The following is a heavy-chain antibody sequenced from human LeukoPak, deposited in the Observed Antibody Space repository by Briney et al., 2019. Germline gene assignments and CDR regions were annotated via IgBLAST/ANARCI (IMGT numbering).Heavy chain of an antibody. CDR1: GGSFSGYS. J-gene: IGHJ5*02. V-gene: IGHV4-34*01. CDR3: ASLASGYPTPNWFDP. D-gene: IGHD3-22*01. CDR2: INHSGST. Sequence: SETLSLTCAVYGGSFSGYSWTWIRQPPGKGLEWIGEINHSGSTNYNPSLKSRVTISVDTSKNQFSLKLSSVTAADTAVYYCASLASGYPTPNWFDPWGQGTLVTVSS.